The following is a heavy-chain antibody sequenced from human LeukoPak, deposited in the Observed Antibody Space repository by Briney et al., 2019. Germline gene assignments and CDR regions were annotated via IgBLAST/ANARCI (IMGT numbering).Heavy chain of an antibody. CDR1: GFTFSSYS. J-gene: IGHJ4*02. V-gene: IGHV3-21*01. CDR2: ISSSSSYI. CDR3: ASDIVVVPASMVTLEY. D-gene: IGHD2-2*01. Sequence: SGGSLRLSCAASGFTFSSYSMNWVRQAPGKGLEWVSSISSSSSYIYYADSVKGRFTISRDNAKNSLCLQMNSLRAEDTAVYYCASDIVVVPASMVTLEYWGQGTLVTVSS.